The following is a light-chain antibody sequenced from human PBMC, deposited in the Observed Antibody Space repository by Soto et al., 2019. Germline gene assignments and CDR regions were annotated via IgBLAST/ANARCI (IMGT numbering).Light chain of an antibody. J-gene: IGLJ2*01. CDR3: QTWVTGIQV. V-gene: IGLV4-69*01. CDR2: LNSDGSH. CDR1: SGHSSYA. Sequence: QLVLTQSPSASASLGASVKLTCTLSSGHSSYAIAWHQQQPEKGPRYLMKLNSDGSHSKGDGIPDRFSGSSSGAERYLTISSLPSEDEADYYCQTWVTGIQVFGGGTKVTVL.